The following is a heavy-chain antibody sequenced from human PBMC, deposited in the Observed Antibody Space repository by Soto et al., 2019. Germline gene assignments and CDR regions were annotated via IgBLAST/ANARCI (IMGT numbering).Heavy chain of an antibody. V-gene: IGHV5-51*01. J-gene: IGHJ4*02. D-gene: IGHD6-19*01. CDR3: ARQTAVAGFFDY. CDR1: GYNFATYW. CDR2: IYPGDSET. Sequence: GEPLKISCKGSGYNFATYWIGWVRQMPGKGLEWMGIIYPGDSETRYSPSFQGQVTISADKSISTAYLQWSSLKASDTAMYYCARQTAVAGFFDYWGQGTLVTVSS.